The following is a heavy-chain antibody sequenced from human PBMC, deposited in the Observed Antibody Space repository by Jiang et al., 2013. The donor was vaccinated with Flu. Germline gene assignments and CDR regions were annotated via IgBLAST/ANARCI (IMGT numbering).Heavy chain of an antibody. CDR2: ISYDGSQR. Sequence: GLEWVAVISYDGSQRYYAESVTGRFTISRDNSRNTVYLRMNSLRAEDTATYRAVAGTFFLEHWGQGALVTVSS. J-gene: IGHJ4*02. CDR3: VAGTFFLEH. V-gene: IGHV3-30*03. D-gene: IGHD1-1*01.